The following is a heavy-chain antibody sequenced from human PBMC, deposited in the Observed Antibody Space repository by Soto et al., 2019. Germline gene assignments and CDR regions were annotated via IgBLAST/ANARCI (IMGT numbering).Heavy chain of an antibody. CDR3: ARSIIQFLPYYYGMDV. V-gene: IGHV3-23*01. Sequence: EVQVLESGGGLVQPGGSLRLSCAASGFTFSNYAMDWVRQAPGKGLEWVSGISNSGGSTDHADSVKGRFTISRDNSKNTLYVQMNSLRAEDTAVYYCARSIIQFLPYYYGMDVWGQGTTVTVSS. D-gene: IGHD3-3*01. CDR2: ISNSGGST. CDR1: GFTFSNYA. J-gene: IGHJ6*02.